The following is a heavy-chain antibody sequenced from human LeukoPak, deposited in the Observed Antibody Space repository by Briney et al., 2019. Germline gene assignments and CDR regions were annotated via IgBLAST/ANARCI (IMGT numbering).Heavy chain of an antibody. CDR1: GYTFTSYG. V-gene: IGHV1-18*01. J-gene: IGHJ4*02. CDR3: ARDHHVLLWFRELLYFDY. CDR2: ISAYNGNT. Sequence: ASVKVSCKASGYTFTSYGISWVRQAPGQGLEWMGWISAYNGNTNYAQKLQGRVTMTTDTSTSTAYMELRSLRSDDTAVYYCARDHHVLLWFRELLYFDYWGQGTLVTVSS. D-gene: IGHD3-10*01.